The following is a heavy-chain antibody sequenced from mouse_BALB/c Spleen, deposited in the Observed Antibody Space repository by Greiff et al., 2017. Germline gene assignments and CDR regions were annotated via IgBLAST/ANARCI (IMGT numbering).Heavy chain of an antibody. D-gene: IGHD2-4*01. CDR3: NDYDYYAMDY. J-gene: IGHJ4*01. V-gene: IGHV14-4*02. CDR2: IDPENGDT. Sequence: VQLQQSGAELVRPGASVKLSCTASGFNIKDYYMHWVKQRPEQGLEWIGWIDPENGDTEYAPKFQGKATMTADTSSNTAYLQLSSLTSEDTAVYYCNDYDYYAMDYWGQGTSVTVSS. CDR1: GFNIKDYY.